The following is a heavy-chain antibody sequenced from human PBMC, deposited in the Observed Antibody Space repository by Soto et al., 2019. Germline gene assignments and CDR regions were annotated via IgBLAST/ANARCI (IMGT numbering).Heavy chain of an antibody. Sequence: GRWLRLSCAASGFTFSSYGMHWVRQAPGKGLEWVAVIWYDGSNKYYADSVKGRFTISRDNSKNTLYLQMNSLRAEDTAVYYCARDLPRKNIVVVVAAEHFDYWAQGTLVTVSS. CDR1: GFTFSSYG. CDR3: ARDLPRKNIVVVVAAEHFDY. V-gene: IGHV3-33*01. J-gene: IGHJ4*02. CDR2: IWYDGSNK. D-gene: IGHD2-15*01.